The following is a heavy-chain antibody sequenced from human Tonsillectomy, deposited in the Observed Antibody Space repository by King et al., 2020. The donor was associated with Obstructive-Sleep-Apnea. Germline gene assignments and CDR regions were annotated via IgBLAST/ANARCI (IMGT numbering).Heavy chain of an antibody. CDR3: ARNRRSSWADYFDY. D-gene: IGHD6-13*01. CDR2: IYHIGST. Sequence: VQLQESGPGLVKPSETLSLTCTVSGYSISSGYYWGWILQPPGKGLEWIWSIYHIGSTSYNPSPKSRVTISVDTSKNQFSLKLSSLTAADTAVYYCARNRRSSWADYFDYWGQGTLVTVSS. CDR1: GYSISSGYY. J-gene: IGHJ4*02. V-gene: IGHV4-38-2*02.